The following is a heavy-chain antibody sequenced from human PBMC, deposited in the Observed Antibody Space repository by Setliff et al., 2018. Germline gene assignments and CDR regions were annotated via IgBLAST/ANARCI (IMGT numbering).Heavy chain of an antibody. Sequence: GGSLRLSCAASGFTFSNYWMSWVRQAPGKGLEWVANIKGDGSEKYYVDSVKGRFTISRDNAKNSLYLQMNSLRAEDTAVYYCARRHIGVIIGYYFDYWGQGTLVTVSS. D-gene: IGHD3-3*01. CDR3: ARRHIGVIIGYYFDY. CDR1: GFTFSNYW. CDR2: IKGDGSEK. V-gene: IGHV3-7*03. J-gene: IGHJ4*02.